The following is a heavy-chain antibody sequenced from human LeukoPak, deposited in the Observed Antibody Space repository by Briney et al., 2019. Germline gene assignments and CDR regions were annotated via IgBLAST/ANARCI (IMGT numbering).Heavy chain of an antibody. V-gene: IGHV4-34*01. CDR1: GGSLSGYY. J-gene: IGHJ6*03. CDR2: INHSGST. D-gene: IGHD6-6*01. Sequence: PSETLSLTCTVSGGSLSGYYWNWIRQPPGKGLEWIGEINHSGSTNYNPSLKGRVTISLDTSKNQFSLRLNSVTAADTAIYYCARDLGYSSSSRYFYYMDVWGKGTTVTVSS. CDR3: ARDLGYSSSSRYFYYMDV.